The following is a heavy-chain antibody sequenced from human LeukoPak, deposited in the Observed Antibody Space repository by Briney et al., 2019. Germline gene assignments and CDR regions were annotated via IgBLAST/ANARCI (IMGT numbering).Heavy chain of an antibody. Sequence: AGGSLRLPCAASGFTFSSYAMSWVRQAPGKGLEWVSAISRSGNNTYYTDSVRGRFTISRDNSKHTLYLQMNSLRAEDTAVYYCAREAARGAFDIWGQGTMVTVSS. CDR1: GFTFSSYA. CDR2: ISRSGNNT. V-gene: IGHV3-23*01. CDR3: AREAARGAFDI. J-gene: IGHJ3*02. D-gene: IGHD2-15*01.